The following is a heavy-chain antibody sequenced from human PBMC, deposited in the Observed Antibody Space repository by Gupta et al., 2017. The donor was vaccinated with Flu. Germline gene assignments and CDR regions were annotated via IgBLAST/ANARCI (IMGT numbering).Heavy chain of an antibody. CDR3: ARRNMYGKTFYH. Sequence: NYLWGWIRQPPGKGLEWIGHADYSGNTFYSPSLKSRATMSVDTSKNQFSLKLNSVTAADTAGYYCARRNMYGKTFYHWGQGTLVTVSS. V-gene: IGHV4-39*01. CDR1: NYL. J-gene: IGHJ5*02. CDR2: ADYSGNT. D-gene: IGHD2-8*01.